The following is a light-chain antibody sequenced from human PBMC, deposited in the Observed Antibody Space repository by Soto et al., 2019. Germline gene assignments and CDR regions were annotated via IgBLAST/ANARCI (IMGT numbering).Light chain of an antibody. CDR1: SSDVGGYNF. Sequence: QSALTQPRSVSGSPGQSVTISCTGTSSDVGGYNFVSWFQQHPGKAPKLIIYDVIKRPSAVPHHFSGSKSGNTASLTISGLQAEDEADYFCCSYAGSYTHVFGTGTKVTVL. J-gene: IGLJ1*01. V-gene: IGLV2-11*01. CDR2: DVI. CDR3: CSYAGSYTHV.